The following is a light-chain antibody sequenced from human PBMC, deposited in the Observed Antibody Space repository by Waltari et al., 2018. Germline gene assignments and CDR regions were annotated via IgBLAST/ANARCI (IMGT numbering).Light chain of an antibody. CDR1: SGHSNHT. CDR2: VNSDGSY. CDR3: ETGGFGIWR. V-gene: IGLV4-69*01. Sequence: QLILTQSPSASASLGASVKPSCTLRSGHSNHTIAWLQRQPEKGPRYLMKVNSDGSYIKGDGIPDRFSGSSSGADRYLTISSLQSEDEADYYCETGGFGIWRFGGGTKLTVL. J-gene: IGLJ2*01.